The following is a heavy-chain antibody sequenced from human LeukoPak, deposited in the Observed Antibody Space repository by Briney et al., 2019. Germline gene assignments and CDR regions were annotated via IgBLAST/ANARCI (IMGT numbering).Heavy chain of an antibody. Sequence: SETLSLTCTVSGGSISSYYWSWIRQPPGKGLEWIGYIYYSGSTNYNPSLKSRVTISVDTSKNQFSLKLSSVTAADTAVYYCARQLTDCFDYWGQGTLVTVSS. CDR3: ARQLTDCFDY. CDR1: GGSISSYY. V-gene: IGHV4-59*08. D-gene: IGHD4/OR15-4a*01. J-gene: IGHJ4*02. CDR2: IYYSGST.